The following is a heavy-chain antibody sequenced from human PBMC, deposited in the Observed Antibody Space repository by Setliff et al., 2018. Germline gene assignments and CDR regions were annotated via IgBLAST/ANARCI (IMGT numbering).Heavy chain of an antibody. Sequence: GESLKISCKGSGYSFTSYWIAWVRQMPGKGLEWMGIIYPGDSDTRYSPSFQGQVTISADKSISTAYLQWSSLKASDTAMYYCARALYPSSFIGHNWFDPWGQGTLVTVSS. J-gene: IGHJ5*02. CDR3: ARALYPSSFIGHNWFDP. D-gene: IGHD2-2*01. CDR1: GYSFTSYW. V-gene: IGHV5-51*01. CDR2: IYPGDSDT.